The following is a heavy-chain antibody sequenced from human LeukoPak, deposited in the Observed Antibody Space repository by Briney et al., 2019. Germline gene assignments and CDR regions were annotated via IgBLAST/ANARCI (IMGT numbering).Heavy chain of an antibody. CDR3: GREAYGWVSAATPFAY. Sequence: GGSLRLSCAAAGFTFSSYSMNWVRQAPGKGLEWVSSISSSSTYIYYADSVKGRFTISRANAKNSLYLQMNSLRAEDTAVYYCGREAYGWVSAATPFAYWGQGTRVTVS. D-gene: IGHD2-8*02. CDR1: GFTFSSYS. J-gene: IGHJ4*02. CDR2: ISSSSTYI. V-gene: IGHV3-21*01.